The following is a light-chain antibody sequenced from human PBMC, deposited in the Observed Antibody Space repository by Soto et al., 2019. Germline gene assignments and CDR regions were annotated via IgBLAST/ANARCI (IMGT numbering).Light chain of an antibody. J-gene: IGLJ3*02. Sequence: QSALTQPASVSGSPGQSITISCTGTSSDVGGYNYVSWYQHHPDKATKLMIFDVNNRPSGISSRFSGSKSGNTASLTISGLQAEDEAAYYCSSYTSSSPRLVFGGGTQLTVL. V-gene: IGLV2-14*03. CDR2: DVN. CDR1: SSDVGGYNY. CDR3: SSYTSSSPRLV.